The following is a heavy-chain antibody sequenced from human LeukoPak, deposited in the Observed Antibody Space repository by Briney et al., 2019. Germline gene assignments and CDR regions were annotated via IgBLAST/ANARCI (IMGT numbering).Heavy chain of an antibody. CDR2: ISYDGSNK. J-gene: IGHJ4*02. D-gene: IGHD1-26*01. Sequence: QSGGSLRLSCAASGFTFSSYAMHWVRQAPGKGLEWVAVISYDGSNKYYADSVKGRFTISRDNSKNTLYLQMNSLRAEDTAVYYCAHIVGATYVFSGYFDYWGQGTLVTVSS. CDR3: AHIVGATYVFSGYFDY. V-gene: IGHV3-30-3*01. CDR1: GFTFSSYA.